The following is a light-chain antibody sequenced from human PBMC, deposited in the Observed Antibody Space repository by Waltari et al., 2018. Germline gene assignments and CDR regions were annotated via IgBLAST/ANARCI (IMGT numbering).Light chain of an antibody. J-gene: IGKJ4*01. CDR2: GAS. V-gene: IGKV3-15*01. CDR1: QSVSSN. CDR3: QQYNNLPPFG. Sequence: EIVMTQSPATLSVSPGERATLSCRASQSVSSNLAWYQQKPGQAPRLLIYGASTRATGIPARFSGSGSGTEFTLTISSLQSEDFAVYYCQQYNNLPPFGFGGGTKVEIK.